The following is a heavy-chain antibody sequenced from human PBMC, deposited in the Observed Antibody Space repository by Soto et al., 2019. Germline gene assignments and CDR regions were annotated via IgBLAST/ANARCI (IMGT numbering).Heavy chain of an antibody. CDR1: GYTFTTYY. Sequence: QVFLVQSGAEVKKPGASVKVSCKTSGYTFTTYYMHWVRQAPGQGLEWMGVINPSDGSTYSAQKSQGRITMTRDSSTSPVYLELSSLRAEDSAMYYCVRDRFGYGDSGDWGQGTLVTVSS. CDR2: INPSDGST. CDR3: VRDRFGYGDSGD. D-gene: IGHD4-17*01. V-gene: IGHV1-46*01. J-gene: IGHJ4*02.